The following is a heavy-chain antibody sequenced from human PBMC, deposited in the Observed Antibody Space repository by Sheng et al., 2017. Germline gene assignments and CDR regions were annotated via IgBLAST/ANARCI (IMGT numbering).Heavy chain of an antibody. V-gene: IGHV4-34*01. D-gene: IGHD6-6*01. Sequence: QVQLQQWGAGLLKPSETLSLTCAVYGGSFSGYYWSWIRQPPGKGLEWIGEINHSGSTNYNPSLKSRVTISVDTSKNQFSLKLSSVTAADTAVYYCARGNNRPSIAARRNRIGNWFDPWGQGTLVTV. J-gene: IGHJ5*02. CDR3: ARGNNRPSIAARRNRIGNWFDP. CDR1: GGSFSGYY. CDR2: INHSGST.